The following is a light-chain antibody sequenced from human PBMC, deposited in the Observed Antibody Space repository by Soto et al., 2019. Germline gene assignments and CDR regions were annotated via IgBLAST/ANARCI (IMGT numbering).Light chain of an antibody. CDR2: WAS. CDR1: QSVLYSSNNKNY. V-gene: IGKV4-1*01. CDR3: QQYYSTPLT. J-gene: IGKJ3*01. Sequence: DIVMTQSPDSLAVSLGERATINCKSSQSVLYSSNNKNYLAWYQQKPGQPPKLLIYWASTRESGVPARFSGSGSGTDFTLTISSLQAEDFAVYYCQQYYSTPLTFGPGTKVDIK.